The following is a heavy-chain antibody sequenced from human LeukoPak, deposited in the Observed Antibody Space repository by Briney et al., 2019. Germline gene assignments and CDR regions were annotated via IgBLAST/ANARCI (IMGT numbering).Heavy chain of an antibody. Sequence: PGGSLRLSCAASGFTVSSDYMTWVRQAPGKGLEWVSLIYSGGSTYYADSVKGRFTISRDNSKNTLYLQMNRLRAEDTAVYYCARGLGSGTYTDYYMDVWGKGTTVTVSS. D-gene: IGHD3-10*01. V-gene: IGHV3-53*01. J-gene: IGHJ6*03. CDR2: IYSGGST. CDR3: ARGLGSGTYTDYYMDV. CDR1: GFTVSSDY.